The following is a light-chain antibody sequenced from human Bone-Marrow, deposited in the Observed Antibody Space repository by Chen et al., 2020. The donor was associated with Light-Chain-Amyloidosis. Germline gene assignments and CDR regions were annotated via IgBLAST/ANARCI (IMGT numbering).Light chain of an antibody. CDR3: QVWDRSSDRPV. J-gene: IGLJ3*02. Sequence: VSVAPGQTATITCGGNNIGSTSVHWYQQTPGQAPLLVVYDDSDRPSGIPERLSGSNSGNTATLTISRVEAGDEADYYCQVWDRSSDRPVFGGGTKLTVL. CDR2: DDS. V-gene: IGLV3-21*02. CDR1: NIGSTS.